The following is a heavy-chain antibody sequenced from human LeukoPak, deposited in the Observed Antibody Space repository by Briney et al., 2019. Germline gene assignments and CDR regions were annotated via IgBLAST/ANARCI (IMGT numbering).Heavy chain of an antibody. CDR1: GFTFSSYN. CDR2: ISSSSSYI. Sequence: GGSLRLSCAASGFTFSSYNMNWVRQAPGKGLEWVSSISSSSSYIYYADSVKGRFTISRDNAKNSLYLQMIGLRAEDTAVYYCARVHYYDSSGYYAWGQGTLVTVSS. CDR3: ARVHYYDSSGYYA. D-gene: IGHD3-22*01. V-gene: IGHV3-21*01. J-gene: IGHJ5*02.